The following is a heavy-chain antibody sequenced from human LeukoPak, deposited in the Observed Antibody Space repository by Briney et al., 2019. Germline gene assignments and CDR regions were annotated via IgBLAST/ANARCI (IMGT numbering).Heavy chain of an antibody. CDR3: AYCSSTSCYGGDAFDI. Sequence: SETLSLTCAVSGYSISSGYYWGWIRQPPGKGLEWIGEINHSGSTNYNPSLKSRVTISVDTSKNQFSLKLSSVTAADTAVYYCAYCSSTSCYGGDAFDIWGQGTMVTVSS. CDR1: GYSISSGYY. D-gene: IGHD2-2*01. J-gene: IGHJ3*02. CDR2: INHSGST. V-gene: IGHV4-38-2*01.